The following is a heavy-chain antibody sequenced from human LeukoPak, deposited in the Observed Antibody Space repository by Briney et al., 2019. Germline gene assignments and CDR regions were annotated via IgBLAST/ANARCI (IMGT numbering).Heavy chain of an antibody. J-gene: IGHJ6*03. CDR2: IHTIET. CDR1: GGSISGYF. V-gene: IGHV4-4*09. Sequence: PSETLSLICTISGGSISGYFGTWIRQASGKGLEWIGYIHTIETKYNPSLQSRVSMSIDTSKNQFSLNLRSVTAADTAVYYCARGLRDEERYYKYYYMDVWGKGTTVTVSS. CDR3: ARGLRDEERYYKYYYMDV. D-gene: IGHD3-22*01.